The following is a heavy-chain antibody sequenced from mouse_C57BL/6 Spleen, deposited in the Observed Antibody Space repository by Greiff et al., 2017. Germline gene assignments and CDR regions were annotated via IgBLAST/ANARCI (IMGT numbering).Heavy chain of an antibody. J-gene: IGHJ4*01. Sequence: EVMLVESGEGLVKPGGSLKLSCAASGFTFSSYAMSWVRQTPEKRLEWVAYISSGGDYIYYADTVKGRFTISRDNARNTLYLQMSSLKYEDTAMYYCTRVDYDGFYAMDYWGQGTSVTVSS. D-gene: IGHD2-4*01. V-gene: IGHV5-9-1*02. CDR1: GFTFSSYA. CDR3: TRVDYDGFYAMDY. CDR2: ISSGGDYI.